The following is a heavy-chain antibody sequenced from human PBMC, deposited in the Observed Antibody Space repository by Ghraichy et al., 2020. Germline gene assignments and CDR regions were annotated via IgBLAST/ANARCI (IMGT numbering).Heavy chain of an antibody. Sequence: GGSLRLSCAASGFTVSSNYMSWVRQAPGKGLEWVSVVYSGGSTYYADSVKGRFTISRDNSKNTLYLQMNSLRAEDTAVYYCASASLRYFDWLTRSGAFDIWGRGAMVTVSS. J-gene: IGHJ3*02. CDR2: VYSGGST. V-gene: IGHV3-53*01. D-gene: IGHD3-9*01. CDR1: GFTVSSNY. CDR3: ASASLRYFDWLTRSGAFDI.